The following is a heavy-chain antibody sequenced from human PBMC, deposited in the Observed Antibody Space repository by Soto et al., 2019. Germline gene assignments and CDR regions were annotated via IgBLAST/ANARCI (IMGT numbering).Heavy chain of an antibody. D-gene: IGHD3-10*01. CDR2: IIPILGTG. Sequence: QVQLVQSGPEVKKSGSSVKVSCKLSGGTFTTDTISWLRRAPGQGLEWMGRIIPILGTGNYAQKFQGRVTITEDKSTNTGYMELSSLTSEDKAVYDCAREEGSYNMGTFTFYYLDVWGNGTTVTVSS. CDR1: GGTFTTDT. V-gene: IGHV1-69*08. J-gene: IGHJ6*03. CDR3: AREEGSYNMGTFTFYYLDV.